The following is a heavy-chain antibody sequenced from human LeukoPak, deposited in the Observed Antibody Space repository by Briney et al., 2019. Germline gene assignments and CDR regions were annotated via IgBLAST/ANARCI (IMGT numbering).Heavy chain of an antibody. CDR1: GFTFSSYA. J-gene: IGHJ4*02. Sequence: GRSLRLSCAASGFTFSSYAMHWASQAPGKWMEWVAVISFDGRNKYYADSVKGRFTISRDNSKSTLYLQMNSLRAEDKAVYYCARGDYYDSSGYAPYYFDFWGQGTLVTVSS. CDR3: ARGDYYDSSGYAPYYFDF. V-gene: IGHV3-30*04. CDR2: ISFDGRNK. D-gene: IGHD3-22*01.